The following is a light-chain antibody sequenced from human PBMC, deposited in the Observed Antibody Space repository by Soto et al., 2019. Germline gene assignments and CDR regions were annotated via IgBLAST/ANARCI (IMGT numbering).Light chain of an antibody. CDR3: QQRSNWPPLT. Sequence: EIVLTQFPATVSLSPGERANLSCRASQTISNYLAWYQQKPGQSPRLLIYDSSNRATGIPARFSGSGSGTDFTLTISSLEPEDFAVYYCQQRSNWPPLTFGGGTKVEIK. V-gene: IGKV3-11*01. CDR2: DSS. J-gene: IGKJ4*01. CDR1: QTISNY.